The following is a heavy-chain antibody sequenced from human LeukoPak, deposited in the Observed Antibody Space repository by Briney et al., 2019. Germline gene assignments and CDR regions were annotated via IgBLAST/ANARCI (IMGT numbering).Heavy chain of an antibody. CDR1: GYSISSGYY. J-gene: IGHJ5*02. CDR3: ARLRSGLNWFDP. Sequence: SETLSLTCAVSGYSISSGYYWGWIRQPPGKGLEWIGSIYHSGSTYYNPSLKSRVTISVDTSKNQFSLKLSSVTAADTAMYYCARLRSGLNWFDPWGQGTLVTVSS. V-gene: IGHV4-38-2*01. CDR2: IYHSGST. D-gene: IGHD3-3*01.